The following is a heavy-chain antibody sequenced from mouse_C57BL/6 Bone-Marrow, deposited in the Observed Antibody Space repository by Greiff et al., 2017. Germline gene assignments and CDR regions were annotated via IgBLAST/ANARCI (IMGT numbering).Heavy chain of an antibody. V-gene: IGHV1-55*01. Sequence: QVQLQQPGAELVKPGASVKMSCKASGYTFTSYWITWVKQRPGQGLEWIGDIYPGSGSTNYNEKFKSKATLTVDKSSSTAYMQLSSLTSEDSAVXYCARGGLLYYYAMDYWGQGTSVTVSS. CDR1: GYTFTSYW. D-gene: IGHD2-3*01. CDR2: IYPGSGST. J-gene: IGHJ4*01. CDR3: ARGGLLYYYAMDY.